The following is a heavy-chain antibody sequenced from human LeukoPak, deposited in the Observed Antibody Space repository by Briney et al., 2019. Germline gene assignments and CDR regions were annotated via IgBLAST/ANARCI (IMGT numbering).Heavy chain of an antibody. D-gene: IGHD2-2*01. CDR2: ISTRGAST. CDR3: TSSFDY. V-gene: IGHV3-23*01. Sequence: GGSLRLSCAASGFSFSSYAMSWVRQTPERGLEWVSSISTRGASTYYADSVKGRFTDSRDNSKDTLYLQMNSLTAEDTALYYCTSSFDYWGQGILVTVSS. CDR1: GFSFSSYA. J-gene: IGHJ4*02.